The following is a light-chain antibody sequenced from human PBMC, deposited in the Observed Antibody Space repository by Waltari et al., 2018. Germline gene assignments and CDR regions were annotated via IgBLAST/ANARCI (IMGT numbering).Light chain of an antibody. CDR3: CSFAGTYTWV. CDR1: TSDVGGYNY. Sequence: QSALTQPASVSGSPGQSITIPCTGTTSDVGGYNYVSWYQHHPGKAPKLMIFDVTQRPSGVPDRFSGSKSANTASLTISGLQAEDEADYYCCSFAGTYTWVFGGGTKVTVL. V-gene: IGLV2-11*01. J-gene: IGLJ3*02. CDR2: DVT.